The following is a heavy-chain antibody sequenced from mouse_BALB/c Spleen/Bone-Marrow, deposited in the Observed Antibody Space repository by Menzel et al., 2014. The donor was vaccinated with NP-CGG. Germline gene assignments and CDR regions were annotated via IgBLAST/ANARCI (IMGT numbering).Heavy chain of an antibody. CDR3: ARGHYRYDAYAMDY. Sequence: GSYTYYPDSVKGRFTISRDNAKNNLYLQMSSLRSEDTALYYCARGHYRYDAYAMDYWGQGTSVTVSS. CDR2: GSYT. D-gene: IGHD2-14*01. J-gene: IGHJ4*01. V-gene: IGHV5-9-2*01.